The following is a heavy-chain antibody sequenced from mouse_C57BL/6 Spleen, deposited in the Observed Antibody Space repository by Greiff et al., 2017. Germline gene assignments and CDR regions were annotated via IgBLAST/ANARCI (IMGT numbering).Heavy chain of an antibody. V-gene: IGHV1-77*01. CDR1: GYTFTDYY. CDR2: IGPGSGST. CDR3: ARAGPYYSNYGWIAY. J-gene: IGHJ3*01. Sequence: QVHVKQPGAELVKPGASVKISCKASGYTFTDYYIHWVKQRPGQGLEWIGKIGPGSGSTYYNEKFKGKATLTADKSSSTAYMQLSSLTSEASAVYCCARAGPYYSNYGWIAYWGQGTLVTVSA. D-gene: IGHD2-5*01.